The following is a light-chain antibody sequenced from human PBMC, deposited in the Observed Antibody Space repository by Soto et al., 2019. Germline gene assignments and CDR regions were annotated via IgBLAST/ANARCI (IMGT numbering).Light chain of an antibody. CDR2: AAS. J-gene: IGKJ1*01. V-gene: IGKV1-39*01. CDR3: QQSYGTPWT. Sequence: DIPMTQSPSSVSASVGDRVTFTCQASQSISTFLNWYQQKPGKAPKLLIYAASTLQSGVPSRFSGSGSGTDFTLSISTLQPEDFATYYCQQSYGTPWTFGRGTKVEV. CDR1: QSISTF.